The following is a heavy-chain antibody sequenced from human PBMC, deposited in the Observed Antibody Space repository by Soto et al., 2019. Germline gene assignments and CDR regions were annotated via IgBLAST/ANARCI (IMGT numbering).Heavy chain of an antibody. V-gene: IGHV1-18*01. CDR2: ISAYNGNK. CDR3: ARADCSSTSCYTPYHWFDP. D-gene: IGHD2-2*02. J-gene: IGHJ5*02. Sequence: QVQLVQSGAEVKKPGASVKVSCKASGYTFTSYGISCVRQAPGQGLEWMGWISAYNGNKNYAQKLQGRVTMTTDTSTRPAYMELRSLRSDDTAVYYCARADCSSTSCYTPYHWFDPWGQGNLVTVSS. CDR1: GYTFTSYG.